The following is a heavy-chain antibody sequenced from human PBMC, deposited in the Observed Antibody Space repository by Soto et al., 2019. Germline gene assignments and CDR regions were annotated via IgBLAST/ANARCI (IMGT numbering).Heavy chain of an antibody. D-gene: IGHD2-8*01. J-gene: IGHJ6*03. V-gene: IGHV4-4*02. CDR3: ARDLKGYCTNGVCYGPPGYYYYYYMDV. CDR2: IYHSGST. CDR1: SGSISSSNW. Sequence: QVQLQESGPGLVKPSGTLSLTCAVSSGSISSSNWWSWVRQPPGKGLEWIGEIYHSGSTNYNPSLKSRVTKSVDKSKNQFSLKLSSVTAADTAVYYCARDLKGYCTNGVCYGPPGYYYYYYMDVWGKGTTVTVSS.